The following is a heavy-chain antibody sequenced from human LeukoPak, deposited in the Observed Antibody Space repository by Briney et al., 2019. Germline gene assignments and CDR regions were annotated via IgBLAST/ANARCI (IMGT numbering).Heavy chain of an antibody. J-gene: IGHJ4*02. Sequence: GGSLRLSCAASGFTFSSYGMHWVRQAPGKGLEWVSVIWYDGSNKYYADSVKGRFTISRDNSKNTLYLQMNSLRAEDTAVYYCAKDHCSGASCYTARIDYWGQGTLVTVSS. CDR3: AKDHCSGASCYTARIDY. D-gene: IGHD2-15*01. V-gene: IGHV3-33*06. CDR1: GFTFSSYG. CDR2: IWYDGSNK.